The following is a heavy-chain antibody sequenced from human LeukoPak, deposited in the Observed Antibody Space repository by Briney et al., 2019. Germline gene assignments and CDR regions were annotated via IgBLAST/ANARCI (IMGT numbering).Heavy chain of an antibody. CDR1: GGSIISSDYH. D-gene: IGHD2-15*01. CDR2: ISYSGNT. Sequence: SETLSLTCTVSGGSIISSDYHWGWVRQPPGKGLEWIGTISYSGNTDYNPSLRSRVTISADTSNNQFSLRLGSVTAADTAVYHCARHCCSGPAKRVFDIWGQGTMVTVSS. CDR3: ARHCCSGPAKRVFDI. V-gene: IGHV4-39*01. J-gene: IGHJ3*02.